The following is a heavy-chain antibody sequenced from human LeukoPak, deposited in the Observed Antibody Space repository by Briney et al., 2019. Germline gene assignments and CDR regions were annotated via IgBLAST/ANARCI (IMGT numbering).Heavy chain of an antibody. V-gene: IGHV6-1*01. CDR3: ARDDDDTDAFDI. CDR1: GDSVSSNSAA. D-gene: IGHD3-9*01. J-gene: IGHJ3*02. Sequence: SQTLSLTCAISGDSVSSNSAAWNWIRQSPSGGLEWLGRTYYRSKWNNDYAVSVQSRITVNPDTSRNQFSLQLNSVTPEDTVVYYCARDDDDTDAFDIWGQGTMVTVSS. CDR2: TYYRSKWNN.